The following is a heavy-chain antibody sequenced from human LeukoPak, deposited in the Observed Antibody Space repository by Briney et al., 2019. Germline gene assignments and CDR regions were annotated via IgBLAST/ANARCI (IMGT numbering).Heavy chain of an antibody. V-gene: IGHV3-21*01. J-gene: IGHJ1*01. Sequence: GGSLRLSCAASGFTFSSYSMNWVRQAPGKGLKGVSSIISSSSYIHYADSVKGRFTISRDNAKNSLYLQMNSLRAEDTAVYYCARDSPYSSWGENFQHWGQGTLVTVSS. CDR1: GFTFSSYS. CDR2: IISSSSYI. D-gene: IGHD6-6*01. CDR3: ARDSPYSSWGENFQH.